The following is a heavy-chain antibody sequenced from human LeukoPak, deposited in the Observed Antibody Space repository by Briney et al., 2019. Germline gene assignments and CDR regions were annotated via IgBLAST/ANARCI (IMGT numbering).Heavy chain of an antibody. CDR2: ISGSGGST. CDR3: ARYQLLNFDY. Sequence: GGSLRLSCAASGFTFSGNWMHWVRQAPGKGLVWVSAISGSGGSTYYADSVKGRFTISRDNAKNSLYLQMNSLRAEDTAVYYCARYQLLNFDYWGQGTLVTVSS. CDR1: GFTFSGNW. D-gene: IGHD2-2*01. V-gene: IGHV3-74*01. J-gene: IGHJ4*02.